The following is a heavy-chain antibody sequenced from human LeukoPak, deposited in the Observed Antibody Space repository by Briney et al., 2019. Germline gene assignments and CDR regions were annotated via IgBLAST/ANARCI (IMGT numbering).Heavy chain of an antibody. CDR1: GGTFSSYA. Sequence: SVKVPCKASGGTFSSYAISWVRQAPGQGLEWMGGIIPIFGTANYAQKFQGRVTITADKSTSTAYMELSSLRSEDTAVYYCATQSYSSGWSLDYWGQGTLVTVSS. D-gene: IGHD6-19*01. V-gene: IGHV1-69*06. CDR3: ATQSYSSGWSLDY. J-gene: IGHJ4*02. CDR2: IIPIFGTA.